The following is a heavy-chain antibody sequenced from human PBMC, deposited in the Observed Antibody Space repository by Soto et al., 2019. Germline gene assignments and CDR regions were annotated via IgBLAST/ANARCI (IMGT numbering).Heavy chain of an antibody. Sequence: EVQLVESGGGLVKPGGSLRLSCAASGFTFSGYSMNWVRQAPGKGLEWASSISESSAYIFYADSAKGRFTIAKENGKSPLYLQMTSVRAEDTAVYYGARHRGDDSSPPAWGQGALVTVSS. CDR1: GFTFSGYS. V-gene: IGHV3-21*01. CDR3: ARHRGDDSSPPA. J-gene: IGHJ5*02. D-gene: IGHD3-10*01. CDR2: ISESSAYI.